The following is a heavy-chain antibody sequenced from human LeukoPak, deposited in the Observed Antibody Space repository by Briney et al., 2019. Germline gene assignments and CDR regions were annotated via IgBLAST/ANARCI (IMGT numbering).Heavy chain of an antibody. J-gene: IGHJ5*02. CDR3: ARAYSSPNWFDP. CDR2: IKQDGSEK. CDR1: GFSFSGYS. D-gene: IGHD6-13*01. V-gene: IGHV3-7*05. Sequence: GGSLRLSCAASGFSFSGYSMNWVRQAPGKGLEWVANIKQDGSEKYYVDSVKGRFTISRDNAKNSLYLQMNSLRAEDTAVYYCARAYSSPNWFDPWGQGTLVTVSS.